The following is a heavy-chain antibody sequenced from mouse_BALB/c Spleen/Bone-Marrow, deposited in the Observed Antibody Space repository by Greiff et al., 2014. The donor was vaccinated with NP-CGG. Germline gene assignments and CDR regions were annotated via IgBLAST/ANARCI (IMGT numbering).Heavy chain of an antibody. J-gene: IGHJ1*01. D-gene: IGHD2-2*01. V-gene: IGHV14-3*02. CDR3: ARVNPWYFDV. CDR2: IDPASGDT. CDR1: GFNIKDTY. Sequence: EVMLVESGAELVKPGASVKLSCTASGFNIKDTYTHWVMQRPEQGLAWIGRIDPASGDTKFDPKFQGKATITADTSSNTAYLQVTSLTSEDTAVYYCARVNPWYFDVWGAGTTVTVSS.